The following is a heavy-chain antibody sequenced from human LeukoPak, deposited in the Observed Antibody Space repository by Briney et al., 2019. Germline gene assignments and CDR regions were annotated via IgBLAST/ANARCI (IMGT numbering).Heavy chain of an antibody. CDR3: AKDFGEQLELRLFDY. D-gene: IGHD1-7*01. Sequence: GGSLRLSCAASGFTFSSYGMHWVRQAPGKGLEWVAVISYGGSNKYYADSVKGRFTISRDNSKNTLYLQMNSLRAEDTAVYYCAKDFGEQLELRLFDYWGQGTLVTVSS. CDR1: GFTFSSYG. CDR2: ISYGGSNK. J-gene: IGHJ4*02. V-gene: IGHV3-30*18.